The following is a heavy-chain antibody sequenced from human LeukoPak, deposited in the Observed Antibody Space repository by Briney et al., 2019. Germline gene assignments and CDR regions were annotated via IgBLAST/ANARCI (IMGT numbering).Heavy chain of an antibody. CDR1: GFTFSSYA. Sequence: GGSLRLSCAAPGFTFSSYAMHWVRQAPGKGLEWVAVISYDGSNKYYADSVKGRFTISRDNSKNTLYLQMNSLRAEDTAVYYCARGGDTAMVTPFDYWGQGTLVTVSS. CDR2: ISYDGSNK. CDR3: ARGGDTAMVTPFDY. D-gene: IGHD5-18*01. J-gene: IGHJ4*02. V-gene: IGHV3-30-3*01.